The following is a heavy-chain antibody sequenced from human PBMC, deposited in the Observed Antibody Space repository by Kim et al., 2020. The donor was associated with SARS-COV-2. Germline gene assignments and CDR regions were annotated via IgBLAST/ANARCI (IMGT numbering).Heavy chain of an antibody. J-gene: IGHJ6*02. CDR3: TTDQVGYGMDG. CDR2: IKSKTDGGTT. CDR1: GFTFNNTW. V-gene: IGHV3-15*01. D-gene: IGHD1-26*01. Sequence: GGSLRLSCAASGFTFNNTWMSWVRQAPGKGLEWVGRIKSKTDGGTTDYTAPVKGRFSISRDDLKNTLYLQMNSLQTEGTAVYYCTTDQVGYGMDGWGQGTTVTVSS.